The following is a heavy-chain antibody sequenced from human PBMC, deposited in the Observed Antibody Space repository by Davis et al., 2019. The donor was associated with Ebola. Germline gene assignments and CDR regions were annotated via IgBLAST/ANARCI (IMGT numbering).Heavy chain of an antibody. J-gene: IGHJ6*03. Sequence: GESLKISCQDSGNSFSSHWIGWVRQMPGKGLEWMGIIFTGDSDTRYRPSFRGQVTISADKSFKTAFLQWSSLKVSDTARYYCARTSIVALPWGAMDVWGKGTTVTVSS. D-gene: IGHD2-15*01. CDR3: ARTSIVALPWGAMDV. CDR2: IFTGDSDT. CDR1: GNSFSSHW. V-gene: IGHV5-51*01.